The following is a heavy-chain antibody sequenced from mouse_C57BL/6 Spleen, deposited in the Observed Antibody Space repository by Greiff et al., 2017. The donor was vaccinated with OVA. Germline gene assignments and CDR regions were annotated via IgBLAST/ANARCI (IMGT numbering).Heavy chain of an antibody. J-gene: IGHJ1*03. V-gene: IGHV1-18*01. CDR1: GYTFTDYN. CDR3: ARRDYYGSSHWYFDV. CDR2: INPNNGGT. Sequence: EVKVVESGPELVKPGASVKIPCKASGYTFTDYNMDWVKQSHGKSLEWIGDINPNNGGTIYNQKFKGKATLTVDKSSSTAYMELRSLTSEDTAVYYCARRDYYGSSHWYFDVWGTGTTVTVSS. D-gene: IGHD1-1*01.